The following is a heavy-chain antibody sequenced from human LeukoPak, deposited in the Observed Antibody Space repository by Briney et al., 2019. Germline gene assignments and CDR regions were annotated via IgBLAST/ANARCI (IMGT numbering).Heavy chain of an antibody. D-gene: IGHD2-2*01. CDR3: ARAGGYCSSTSCYEYY. CDR1: GGSFSGYY. CDR2: INHSGST. V-gene: IGHV4-34*01. J-gene: IGHJ4*02. Sequence: SETLSLTCAVYGGSFSGYYWSWIRQPPGKGLEWIGEINHSGSTNYNPSLKSRVTISVDTSKSQFSLKLSSVTAADTAVYYCARAGGYCSSTSCYEYYWGQGTLVTVSS.